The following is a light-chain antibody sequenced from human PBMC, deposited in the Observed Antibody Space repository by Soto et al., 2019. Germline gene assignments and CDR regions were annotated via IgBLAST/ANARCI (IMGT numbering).Light chain of an antibody. CDR1: RSDVGGYNY. CDR2: EVS. CDR3: SSYTGSNTWV. J-gene: IGLJ3*02. V-gene: IGLV2-14*01. Sequence: QSALTRPASVSGSPGQSITISCTGTRSDVGGYNYVSWYQQHPGKAPKLMIYEVSNRPSGVSNRFSGSKSGNTASLTISGLQAEDEADYYCSSYTGSNTWVFGGGTKLTVL.